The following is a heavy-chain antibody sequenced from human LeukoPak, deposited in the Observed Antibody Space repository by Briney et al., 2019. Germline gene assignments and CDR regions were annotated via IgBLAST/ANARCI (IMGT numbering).Heavy chain of an antibody. CDR2: IYYSGST. J-gene: IGHJ6*03. Sequence: SETLSLTCTVAGGSVSSGSYYWGWIRQPPGKGLEWIGNIYYSGSTYYNPSLKSRVTISVETSKNQFSLKLSSVTAADTAVYYCARVIKDYFYYYMDVWGKGTTVTVSS. V-gene: IGHV4-39*07. CDR1: GGSVSSGSYY. CDR3: ARVIKDYFYYYMDV.